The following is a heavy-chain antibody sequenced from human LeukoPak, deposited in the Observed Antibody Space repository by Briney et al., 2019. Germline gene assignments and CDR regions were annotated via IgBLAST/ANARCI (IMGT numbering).Heavy chain of an antibody. Sequence: GGSLRLSCAASGFTFSSYAMTWVRQAPGKGLEWVSIISGASGGSTYYADSVKGRFTISRDNSKNTLYLQMNSLRAEDTALYYCARGGSSRWYPNFDYWGQGTLVTVSS. V-gene: IGHV3-23*01. CDR2: ISGASGGST. D-gene: IGHD6-13*01. CDR3: ARGGSSRWYPNFDY. J-gene: IGHJ4*02. CDR1: GFTFSSYA.